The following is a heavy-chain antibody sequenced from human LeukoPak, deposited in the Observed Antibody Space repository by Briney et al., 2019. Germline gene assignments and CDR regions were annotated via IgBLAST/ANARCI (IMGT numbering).Heavy chain of an antibody. Sequence: SETLSLTCAVYGGSFSCYYWRGIRQPPGKGLERVGEINHSGSTNYNPSLKSQVTISVDTSNNQFSLELSSVTAADTAVYYCARARYSGSYLRARKYYYYMDVSGKGTTVTVSS. V-gene: IGHV4-34*01. CDR3: ARARYSGSYLRARKYYYYMDV. D-gene: IGHD1-26*01. J-gene: IGHJ6*03. CDR1: GGSFSCYY. CDR2: INHSGST.